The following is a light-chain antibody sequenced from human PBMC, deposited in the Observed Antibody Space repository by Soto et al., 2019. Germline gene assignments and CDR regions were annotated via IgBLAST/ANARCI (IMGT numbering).Light chain of an antibody. CDR3: QQTSSFPLS. Sequence: IQMSQSPSSLSASVGDRVSITCRASQTVNNNYVNWDQQKPGEAPKLLIYIASGLQSGVPSRFNGSGSGTDFTLHINSLQPDDVATYFCQQTSSFPLSFGGGTKVEIK. CDR2: IAS. V-gene: IGKV1-39*01. CDR1: QTVNNNY. J-gene: IGKJ4*01.